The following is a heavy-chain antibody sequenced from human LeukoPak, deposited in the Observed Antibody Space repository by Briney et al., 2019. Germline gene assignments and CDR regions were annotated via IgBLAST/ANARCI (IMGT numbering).Heavy chain of an antibody. CDR1: GGSISTSSYY. CDR3: ASNEWSGYSFDY. Sequence: PSETLSLTCTVSGGSISTSSYYWGWIRQPPGKGLEWIGSMYYSGSTYYNPSLTRRVTISVDTSTNQFSLKLSSVTAADTALYYCASNEWSGYSFDYWGEGTLVTVSS. CDR2: MYYSGST. D-gene: IGHD3-3*01. J-gene: IGHJ4*02. V-gene: IGHV4-39*01.